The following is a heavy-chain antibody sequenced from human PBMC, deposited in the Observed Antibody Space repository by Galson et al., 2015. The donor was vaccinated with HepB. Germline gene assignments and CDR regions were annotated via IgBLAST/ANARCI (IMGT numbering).Heavy chain of an antibody. CDR1: GDTLIELS. Sequence: SVKVFCKVSGDTLIELSMHRVRQAPGKGLEWMGGFDPEDGKTIYAQKFQGRVTMVEDTSTDTAYMELTSLTFDDTAVYFCTSADLWSGYFDHWGQGTLVTVSP. CDR3: TSADLWSGYFDH. D-gene: IGHD3-3*01. V-gene: IGHV1-24*01. J-gene: IGHJ4*01. CDR2: FDPEDGKT.